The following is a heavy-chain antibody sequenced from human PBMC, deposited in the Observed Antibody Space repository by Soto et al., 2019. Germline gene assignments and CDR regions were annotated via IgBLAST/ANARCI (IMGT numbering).Heavy chain of an antibody. J-gene: IGHJ4*02. Sequence: WASVKVSCKASGGTFSSYAISWVRQAPGQGLEWMGGIIPIFGTANYAQKFQGRVTITADESTSTAYMELSSLRSEDTAVYYCARDSKEGYSSSSAGWYFDYWGQGTLVTVSS. CDR2: IIPIFGTA. CDR1: GGTFSSYA. D-gene: IGHD6-6*01. V-gene: IGHV1-69*13. CDR3: ARDSKEGYSSSSAGWYFDY.